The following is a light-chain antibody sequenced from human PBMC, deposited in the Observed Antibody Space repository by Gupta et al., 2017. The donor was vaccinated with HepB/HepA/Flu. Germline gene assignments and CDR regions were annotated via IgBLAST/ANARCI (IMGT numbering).Light chain of an antibody. CDR2: AAS. CDR1: QGISSC. V-gene: IGKV1D-12*01. CDR3: QQTNSFPMCT. Sequence: DIQMTQSPSSVSASVGDRVTITCRASQGISSCLAWYQQKPGKAPKLLIYAASSLQSGVPSRFSGSGSGTDFTLTISSRQPEDFATYYCQQTNSFPMCTFGQGTKLEIK. J-gene: IGKJ2*02.